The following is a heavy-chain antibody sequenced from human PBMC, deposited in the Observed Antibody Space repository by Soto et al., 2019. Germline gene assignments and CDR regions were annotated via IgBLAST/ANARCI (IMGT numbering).Heavy chain of an antibody. CDR2: IIPIFGTA. CDR3: ARRSSSWYFDY. V-gene: IGHV1-69*13. Sequence: GASVKVSCKASGGTFSSYAISWVRQAPGQGLEWMGEIIPIFGTANYAQKFQGRVTITADESTSTAYIELNSLRAEDTAVYYCARRSSSWYFDYWGQGTLVTVSS. CDR1: GGTFSSYA. D-gene: IGHD6-13*01. J-gene: IGHJ4*02.